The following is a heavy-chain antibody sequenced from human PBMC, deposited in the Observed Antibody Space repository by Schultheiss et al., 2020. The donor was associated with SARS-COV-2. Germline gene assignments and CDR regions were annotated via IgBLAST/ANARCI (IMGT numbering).Heavy chain of an antibody. CDR3: AKNGGNFDY. V-gene: IGHV3-30*04. CDR1: GFTFSSYA. D-gene: IGHD2-15*01. J-gene: IGHJ4*02. CDR2: ISYDGSNK. Sequence: GESLKISCAASGFTFSSYAMHWVRQAPGKGLEWVAVISYDGSNKYYADSVKGRFTISRDNSKNTLYLQMNSLRAEDTAVYYCAKNGGNFDYWGQGTVVTVAS.